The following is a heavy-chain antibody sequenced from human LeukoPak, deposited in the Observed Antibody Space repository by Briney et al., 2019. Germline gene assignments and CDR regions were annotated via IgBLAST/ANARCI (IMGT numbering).Heavy chain of an antibody. D-gene: IGHD3-3*01. CDR1: GYTFTGYY. V-gene: IGHV1-2*02. J-gene: IGHJ4*02. CDR2: INPNSGGT. Sequence: ASVKVSCKASGYTFTGYYMHWVRQAPGQGLEWMGWINPNSGGTNYAQKFQGRVTMTRDTSISTAYMELSSLRSDDTAVYYCARLAFYDFWSGYLDSWGQGTLVTVSS. CDR3: ARLAFYDFWSGYLDS.